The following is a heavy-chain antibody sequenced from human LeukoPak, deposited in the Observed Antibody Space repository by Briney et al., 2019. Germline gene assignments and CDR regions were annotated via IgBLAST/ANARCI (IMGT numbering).Heavy chain of an antibody. CDR1: GYSISSGYY. Sequence: SETLSLTCTVSGYSISSGYYWGWIRQPPGKGLEWIGSIYHSGSTYYNPSLKSRVTISVDTSKNQFSLKLSSVTAADTAVYYCARYGAHTAMVYYWGQGTLVTVSS. V-gene: IGHV4-38-2*02. CDR3: ARYGAHTAMVYY. J-gene: IGHJ4*02. CDR2: IYHSGST. D-gene: IGHD5-18*01.